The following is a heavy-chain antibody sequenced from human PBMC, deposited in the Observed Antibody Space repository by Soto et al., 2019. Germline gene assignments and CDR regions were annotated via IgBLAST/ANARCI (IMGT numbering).Heavy chain of an antibody. CDR1: GLTFANAR. D-gene: IGHD3-10*01. V-gene: IGHV3-15*07. CDR2: IKTRADGGTT. Sequence: PGGSLRLSCAASGLTFANARMNWVRQAPGKGLEWVGRIKTRADGGTTDYTAPVKSRFTISRDDSESTLYLQMNSLKIKDTAINYCYHYDSGSYSTDFWGRGTLVTVSS. J-gene: IGHJ4*02. CDR3: YHYDSGSYSTDF.